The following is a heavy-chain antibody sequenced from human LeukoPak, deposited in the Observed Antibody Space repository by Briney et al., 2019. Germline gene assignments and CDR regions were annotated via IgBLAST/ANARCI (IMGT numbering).Heavy chain of an antibody. J-gene: IGHJ6*02. CDR1: GFTFSSYS. Sequence: GGSLRLSCAASGFTFSSYSMNWVRQAPGKGLEWVSSISSSSSYIYYADSVKGRFTISRDNAKNSLYPQMNSLRAEDTAVYYCARGLGATAYYYYYYGMDVWGQGTTVTVSS. D-gene: IGHD1-26*01. CDR2: ISSSSSYI. V-gene: IGHV3-21*01. CDR3: ARGLGATAYYYYYYGMDV.